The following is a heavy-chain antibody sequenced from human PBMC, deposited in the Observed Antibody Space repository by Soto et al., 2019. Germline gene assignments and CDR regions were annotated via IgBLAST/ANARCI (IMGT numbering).Heavy chain of an antibody. Sequence: GASVKVSCKASGYTFTSYAMHWVRQAPGQRLEWMGWINAGNGNTKYSQKFQGRVTITRDTSASTVYMELSSLRSEDTAVYYCASDLASLSSSSFLTLPDNWFDPWGQGTLVTVSS. V-gene: IGHV1-3*01. CDR2: INAGNGNT. D-gene: IGHD6-6*01. CDR1: GYTFTSYA. CDR3: ASDLASLSSSSFLTLPDNWFDP. J-gene: IGHJ5*02.